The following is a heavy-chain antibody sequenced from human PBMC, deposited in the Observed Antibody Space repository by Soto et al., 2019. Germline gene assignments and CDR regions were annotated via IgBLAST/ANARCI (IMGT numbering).Heavy chain of an antibody. V-gene: IGHV3-33*01. CDR1: GFTFSSYG. D-gene: IGHD6-6*01. J-gene: IGHJ4*02. CDR2: IWYDGNDK. Sequence: GGSLRLSCAASGFTFSSYGMHWVRQAPGKGLEWVAVIWYDGNDKYYADFVKGRFTISRDNAKNTVSLQMNSLRAEDTAVYYCASDRHSSSQWYFEYWGQGTLVTVSS. CDR3: ASDRHSSSQWYFEY.